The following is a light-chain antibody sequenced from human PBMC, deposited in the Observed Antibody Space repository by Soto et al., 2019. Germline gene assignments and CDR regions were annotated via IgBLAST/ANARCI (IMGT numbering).Light chain of an antibody. CDR3: EYYGTSIT. J-gene: IGKJ4*01. CDR2: GTS. Sequence: EIVLTQSPGTLSLSPGERVTLSCRASQSIDHNHLAWYQQKPGQAPRLLIHGTSNRATGIPDRFSGSGSGTDFTLTFSRLEPEDFAVYYCEYYGTSITFGGGTKVEIK. CDR1: QSIDHNH. V-gene: IGKV3-20*01.